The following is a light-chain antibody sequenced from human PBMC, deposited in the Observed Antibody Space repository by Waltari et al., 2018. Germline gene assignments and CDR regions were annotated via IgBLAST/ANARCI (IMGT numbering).Light chain of an antibody. CDR1: SSDVGGYNH. Sequence: QSALTQPASVSGSPGQSITISCTGTSSDVGGYNHVSSYQQHPGTAPKLMIFDVSYRPSGVSNRFSGTKSGNTASLTISGLQAEDEADYYCSSYTSSNTLVFGGGTKLTVL. CDR2: DVS. V-gene: IGLV2-14*01. J-gene: IGLJ3*02. CDR3: SSYTSSNTLV.